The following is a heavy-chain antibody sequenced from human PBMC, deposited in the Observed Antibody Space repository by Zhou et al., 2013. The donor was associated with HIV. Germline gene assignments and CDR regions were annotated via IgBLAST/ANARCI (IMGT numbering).Heavy chain of an antibody. Sequence: QVQLVQSGAEVKKPGSSVKVSCKASGGTFSSYAISWVRQAPGQGLEWMGRIIPILGIANYAQKFQGRVTITADKSTSTAYMELSSLRSEDTAVYYCARSSPQVFQAFDYWGQGTLVTVSS. CDR2: IIPILGIA. CDR3: ARSSPQVFQAFDY. V-gene: IGHV1-69*04. CDR1: GGTFSSYA. J-gene: IGHJ4*02.